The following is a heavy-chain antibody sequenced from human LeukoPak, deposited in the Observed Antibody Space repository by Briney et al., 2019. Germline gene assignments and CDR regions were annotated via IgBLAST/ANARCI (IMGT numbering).Heavy chain of an antibody. D-gene: IGHD2-2*01. CDR2: IYTSGST. J-gene: IGHJ6*03. Sequence: SETLSLTCTVSGGSISSGSYYWSWIRQPAGKGLEWIGRIYTSGSTNYNPSLKSRVTISVDTSKNQFSLKLSSVTAADTAVYYCARDLRGYCSSTSCYDYYYYYMDVWGKGTTVTVSS. V-gene: IGHV4-61*02. CDR3: ARDLRGYCSSTSCYDYYYYYMDV. CDR1: GGSISSGSYY.